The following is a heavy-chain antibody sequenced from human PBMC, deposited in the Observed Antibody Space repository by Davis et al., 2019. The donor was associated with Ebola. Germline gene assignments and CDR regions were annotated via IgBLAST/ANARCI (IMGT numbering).Heavy chain of an antibody. J-gene: IGHJ4*02. Sequence: PGGSLRLSCTASGFTFRNYAMHWVRQAPGKGLEWVAVVTHSERETSYADSVKGRFTISRDNSENTLYLQMSSLTVDDTAVYYCVRAVFHEVLDYWGQGTPVTVSS. D-gene: IGHD3-3*01. CDR2: VTHSERET. CDR3: VRAVFHEVLDY. V-gene: IGHV3-30*04. CDR1: GFTFRNYA.